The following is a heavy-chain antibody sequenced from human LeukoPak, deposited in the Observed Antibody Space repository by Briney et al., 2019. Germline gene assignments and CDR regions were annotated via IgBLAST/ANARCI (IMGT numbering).Heavy chain of an antibody. CDR1: GFTFSSYA. Sequence: GGSLRLSCAASGFTFSSYAMSWVRQAPGKGLEWVSAISGSGGSTYYADSVKGRFTISRDNSKNTLYLQMNSLRAEDTAVYYCAKSHPITMIVVVITPFDYWGQGTLVTVSS. CDR2: ISGSGGST. V-gene: IGHV3-23*01. D-gene: IGHD3-22*01. CDR3: AKSHPITMIVVVITPFDY. J-gene: IGHJ4*02.